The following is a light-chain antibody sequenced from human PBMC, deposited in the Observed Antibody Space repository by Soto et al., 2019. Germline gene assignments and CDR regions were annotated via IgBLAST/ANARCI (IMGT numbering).Light chain of an antibody. Sequence: EMVMTQSPATLSVSPGERATLSCRASQSVDNYLAWYQQRPGQVPRLLIYGASTRATGIPARFSGSGSGTEFTLPISSLQSEDVAVYYCQQYKDFPRAFGQGTKVEIK. V-gene: IGKV3-15*01. CDR3: QQYKDFPRA. CDR2: GAS. CDR1: QSVDNY. J-gene: IGKJ1*01.